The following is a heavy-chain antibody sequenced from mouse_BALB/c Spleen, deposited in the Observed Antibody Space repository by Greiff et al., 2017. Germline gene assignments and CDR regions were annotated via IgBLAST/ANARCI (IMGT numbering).Heavy chain of an antibody. J-gene: IGHJ3*01. D-gene: IGHD2-3*01. CDR2: ILPGSGST. Sequence: VQLQQSGAELMKPGASVKISCKATGYTFSSYWIEWVKQRPGHGLEWIGEILPGSGSTNYNEKFKGKATFTADTSSNTAYMQLSSLTSEDSAVYYCARGWGSHDPDGYLAWFAYWGQGTLVTVSA. V-gene: IGHV1-9*01. CDR1: GYTFSSYW. CDR3: ARGWGSHDPDGYLAWFAY.